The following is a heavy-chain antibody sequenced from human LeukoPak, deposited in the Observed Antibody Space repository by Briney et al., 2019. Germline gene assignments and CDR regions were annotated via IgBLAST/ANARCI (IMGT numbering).Heavy chain of an antibody. J-gene: IGHJ4*02. V-gene: IGHV2-70*11. CDR2: LDWDDDK. CDR3: EDSIRDKGGIIAPFSFGRRYYFDY. D-gene: IGHD3-16*02. CDR1: GFSLSTSGMF. Sequence: SGPALVKPTQTLTLTCTFSGFSLSTSGMFVSWIRQPPGKALEWLARLDWDDDKYYSTSLKTRLTISKNTSKNQVVLTMANMDPVDTFFFHAEDSIRDKGGIIAPFSFGRRYYFDYWGQGTLVTVSS.